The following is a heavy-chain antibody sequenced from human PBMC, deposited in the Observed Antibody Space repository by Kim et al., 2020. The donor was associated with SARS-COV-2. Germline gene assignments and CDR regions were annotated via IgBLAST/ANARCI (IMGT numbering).Heavy chain of an antibody. D-gene: IGHD6-13*01. CDR1: GFTFSNAW. CDR3: TTDGQQLVFVDELWFDP. J-gene: IGHJ5*02. Sequence: GGSLRLSCAASGFTFSNAWMSWVRQAPGKGLEWVGRIKSKTDGATTDYAAPVKGRFTISRDDSKNTLYLQMNSLKTEDTAVYYCTTDGQQLVFVDELWFDPWGQGTLVTVSS. V-gene: IGHV3-15*01. CDR2: IKSKTDGATT.